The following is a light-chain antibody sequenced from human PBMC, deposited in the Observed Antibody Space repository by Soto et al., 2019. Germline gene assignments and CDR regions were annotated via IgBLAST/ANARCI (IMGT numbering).Light chain of an antibody. CDR2: DAS. CDR3: QQRSNWPTEGT. J-gene: IGKJ3*01. Sequence: EIVLTQSPDTLSWSPGERATLSCRASQSVSSSLAWYQQKPGQAPRLLIYDASKRATGIPARFSGSGTGTDFTLTTLRLKPEDFAVDYRQQRSNWPTEGTFGPGTKVDI. CDR1: QSVSSS. V-gene: IGKV3-11*01.